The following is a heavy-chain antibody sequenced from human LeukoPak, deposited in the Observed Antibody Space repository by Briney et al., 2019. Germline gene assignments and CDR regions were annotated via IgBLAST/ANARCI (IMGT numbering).Heavy chain of an antibody. J-gene: IGHJ4*02. V-gene: IGHV3-20*04. CDR3: ARGSEGYSSGWYLGY. CDR1: GFAFDDYG. D-gene: IGHD6-19*01. Sequence: VGSLRLSCAASGFAFDDYGMSWVRQAPGKRLEWVSGINWNGGRAGYADSVKGRLPISRDKAKTSMYLQMNSLRAEDTALYYCARGSEGYSSGWYLGYWGQGTLVTVSS. CDR2: INWNGGRA.